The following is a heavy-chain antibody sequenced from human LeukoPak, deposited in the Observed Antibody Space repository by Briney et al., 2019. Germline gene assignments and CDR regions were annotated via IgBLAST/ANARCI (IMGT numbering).Heavy chain of an antibody. CDR2: INPNSGGT. CDR1: GYTFTGYY. CDR3: ARGLHGDYEGYYYYMDV. Sequence: ASVKVSCKASGYTFTGYYMHWVRQAPGQGLEWMGWINPNSGGTNYAQKFQGRVTMTRNTSISTAYMELSSLRSEDTAVYYCARGLHGDYEGYYYYMDVWGKGTTVTISS. D-gene: IGHD4-17*01. J-gene: IGHJ6*03. V-gene: IGHV1-2*02.